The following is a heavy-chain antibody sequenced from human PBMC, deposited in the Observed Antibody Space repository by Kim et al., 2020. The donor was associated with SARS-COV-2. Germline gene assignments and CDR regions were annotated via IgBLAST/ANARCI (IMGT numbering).Heavy chain of an antibody. CDR3: ARGTGIQLCLDY. Sequence: GGSLRLSCTASGFTFSSYSMNWVRQAPGKGLEWISYISSSGGSIYYADSVKGRFTISRDNAKNSLFLQMNSLRDEDTAVYYCARGTGIQLCLDYWGQGTLVTVSS. V-gene: IGHV3-48*02. D-gene: IGHD5-18*01. CDR2: ISSSGGSI. J-gene: IGHJ4*02. CDR1: GFTFSSYS.